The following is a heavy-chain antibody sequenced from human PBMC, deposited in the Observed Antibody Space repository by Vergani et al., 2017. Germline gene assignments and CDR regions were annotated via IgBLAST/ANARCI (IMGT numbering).Heavy chain of an antibody. D-gene: IGHD1-26*01. J-gene: IGHJ4*02. CDR1: GGSISSGSYY. Sequence: QVQLQESGPGLVKPSQTLSLTCTVSGGSISSGSYYWSWIRQPAGKGLEWIGRIYTSGSTNYNPSLKSRVTISVDTSKNQFSLKLSSVTAADTAVYYCARGRRSLIVGATTGFDCWGQGTLVTVSS. V-gene: IGHV4-61*02. CDR2: IYTSGST. CDR3: ARGRRSLIVGATTGFDC.